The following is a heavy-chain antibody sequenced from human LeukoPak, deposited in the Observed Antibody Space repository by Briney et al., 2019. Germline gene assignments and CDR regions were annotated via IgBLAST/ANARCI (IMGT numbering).Heavy chain of an antibody. CDR1: GFTFTTYG. D-gene: IGHD1-1*01. J-gene: IGHJ4*02. CDR3: ARGWKTNSFDY. Sequence: PGGSLRLSCSASGFTFTTYGMHWVRQAPGKGLEWVAFIYYDGSNIYYADYVKGRFTISRDISKNTLYLQMDSLRAEDTAIYYCARGWKTNSFDYWGQGTLVTVSS. V-gene: IGHV3-33*08. CDR2: IYYDGSNI.